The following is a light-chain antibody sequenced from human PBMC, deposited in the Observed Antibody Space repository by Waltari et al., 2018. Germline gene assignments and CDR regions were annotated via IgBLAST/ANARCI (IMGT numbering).Light chain of an antibody. J-gene: IGKJ3*01. V-gene: IGKV2-28*01. Sequence: DIVMTQTPVSLPVTLGEPASISCRSSQSLLSNNGYNYLNWYLQKPGQSPQLLIYYGSHRASGVPDRFSGSGSGTDLTLKISRVEAEDVGIYYCMQALQTPFTFGPGTKLDI. CDR1: QSLLSNNGYNY. CDR3: MQALQTPFT. CDR2: YGS.